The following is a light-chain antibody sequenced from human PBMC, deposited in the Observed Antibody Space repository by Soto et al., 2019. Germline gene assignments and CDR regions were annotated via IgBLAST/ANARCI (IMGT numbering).Light chain of an antibody. CDR3: HQTYSTLSIT. J-gene: IGKJ5*01. CDR2: AAS. CDR1: ESIARH. Sequence: DIPMTQSPSSLSASVGDRVTITCRASESIARHLNWYQQKPGKAPNLLIYAASSLQNGVPSRFRGGGSGTDFTLTINNLQPEDFATYYCHQTYSTLSITFGQGTRLEMK. V-gene: IGKV1-39*01.